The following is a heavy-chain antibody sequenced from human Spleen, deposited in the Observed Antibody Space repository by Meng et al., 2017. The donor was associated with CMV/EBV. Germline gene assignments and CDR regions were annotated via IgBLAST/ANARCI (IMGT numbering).Heavy chain of an antibody. J-gene: IGHJ6*02. V-gene: IGHV1-46*01. CDR3: ARDQGSETPPGKYSPYSREGYYYYGMDV. D-gene: IGHD5-18*01. CDR2: INPSGGST. CDR1: GYTFTSYY. Sequence: ASVKVSCKASGYTFTSYYMHWVRQAPGQGLEWMGIINPSGGSTSYAQKFQGRVTMTRNTSISTAYMELSSLRSEDTAVYYCARDQGSETPPGKYSPYSREGYYYYGMDVWGQGTTVTVSS.